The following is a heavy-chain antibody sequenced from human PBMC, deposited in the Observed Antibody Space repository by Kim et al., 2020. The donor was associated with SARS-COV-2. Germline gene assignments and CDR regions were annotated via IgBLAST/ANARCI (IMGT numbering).Heavy chain of an antibody. J-gene: IGHJ4*02. D-gene: IGHD3-3*01. V-gene: IGHV4-34*01. CDR3: AEASRGVVTPFDY. Sequence: YNPSLKSRVTISVDTSKNQFSLKPSSVTAADTAVYYCAEASRGVVTPFDYWGQGTLVTVSS.